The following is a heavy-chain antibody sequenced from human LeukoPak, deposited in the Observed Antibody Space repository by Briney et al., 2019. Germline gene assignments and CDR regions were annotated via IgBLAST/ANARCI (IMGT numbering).Heavy chain of an antibody. J-gene: IGHJ5*02. CDR1: GGSISSYY. CDR3: ARVAQQLVRWFDP. CDR2: IYYSGST. D-gene: IGHD6-13*01. Sequence: RPSETPSLTCTVSGGSISSYYWSWIRQPPGKGLEWIGYIYYSGSTNYNPSLKSRVTISVDTSKNQFSLKLSSVTAADTAVYYCARVAQQLVRWFDPWGQGTLVTVSS. V-gene: IGHV4-59*01.